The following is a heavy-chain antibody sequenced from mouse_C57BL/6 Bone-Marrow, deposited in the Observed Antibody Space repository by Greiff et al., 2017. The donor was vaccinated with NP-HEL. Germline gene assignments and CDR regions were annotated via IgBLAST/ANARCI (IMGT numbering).Heavy chain of an antibody. CDR3: ARLIYYYGSTYYFDY. Sequence: EVQGVESGGGLVQPGGSLSLSCAASGFTFTDYYMSWVRQPPGKALEWLGFIRNKANGYTTEYSASVKGRFTISRDNSQSILYLQMNALRAEDSATYYCARLIYYYGSTYYFDYWGQGTTLTVSS. CDR1: GFTFTDYY. D-gene: IGHD1-1*01. CDR2: IRNKANGYTT. J-gene: IGHJ2*01. V-gene: IGHV7-3*01.